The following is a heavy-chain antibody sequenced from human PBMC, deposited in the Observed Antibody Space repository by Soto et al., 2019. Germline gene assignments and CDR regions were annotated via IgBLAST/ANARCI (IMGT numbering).Heavy chain of an antibody. Sequence: GGSLRLSCVASGFTFINSAMNWVRQAPGKGLEWVSFISSDSRTIYYADSVEGRFTVSRDNARNSVSLQMDSLRDEDAAVYYCARIKLVEWFFINVDVYDMDVWGQGTPVTVSS. V-gene: IGHV3-48*02. J-gene: IGHJ6*02. CDR1: GFTFINSA. D-gene: IGHD3-3*01. CDR2: ISSDSRTI. CDR3: ARIKLVEWFFINVDVYDMDV.